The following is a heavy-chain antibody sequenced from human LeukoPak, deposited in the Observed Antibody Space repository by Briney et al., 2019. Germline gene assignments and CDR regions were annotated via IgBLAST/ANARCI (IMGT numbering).Heavy chain of an antibody. CDR1: GFTFSSYA. V-gene: IGHV3-30-3*01. CDR2: ISYDGSNK. D-gene: IGHD2-2*01. J-gene: IGHJ4*02. Sequence: GGSLRLSCAASGFTFSSYAMHWVRQAPGKGLEWVAVISYDGSNKYYADSVKGRFTISRDNSKNTLYLQMNSLRAEDTAVYYCAGGTGYCSSTSCPSAYWGQGTLVTVSS. CDR3: AGGTGYCSSTSCPSAY.